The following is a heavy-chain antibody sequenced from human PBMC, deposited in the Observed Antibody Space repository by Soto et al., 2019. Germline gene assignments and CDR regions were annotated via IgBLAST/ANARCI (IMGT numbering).Heavy chain of an antibody. D-gene: IGHD1-26*01. V-gene: IGHV3-66*01. J-gene: IGHJ4*02. CDR1: GFTVSTKY. CDR3: ARDPWAADY. CDR2: IYSGGST. Sequence: EVQLVESGGGLVQPGGSLRLSCAASGFTVSTKYMSWVRQAPGKGLEWVSVIYSGGSTFYADSVRGSFTISRDNSKNTVKLQMNSLRAGDTAVYYCARDPWAADYWGQGTLVTVSS.